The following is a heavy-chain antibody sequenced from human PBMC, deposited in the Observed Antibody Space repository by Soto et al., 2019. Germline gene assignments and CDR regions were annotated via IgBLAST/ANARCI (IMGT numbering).Heavy chain of an antibody. Sequence: EVQLVESGGGLVQPGGSLRLSCAASGFKFDDYAMHWVRHSPGKGLEWVSGIDWNSINIGYGDSVKGRFTISRDNAKKSLYLQMNSLRAEDTAVCYCANAVSNSYWPFDIWGQGTMVTVSS. CDR3: ANAVSNSYWPFDI. D-gene: IGHD3-10*01. CDR1: GFKFDDYA. V-gene: IGHV3-9*01. J-gene: IGHJ3*02. CDR2: IDWNSINI.